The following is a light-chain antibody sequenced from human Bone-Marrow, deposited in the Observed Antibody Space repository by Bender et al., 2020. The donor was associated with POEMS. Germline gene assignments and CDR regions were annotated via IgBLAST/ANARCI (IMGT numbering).Light chain of an antibody. CDR1: SRDVGSSNL. J-gene: IGLJ3*02. CDR2: EAT. V-gene: IGLV2-23*01. CDR3: CSFARNTTWV. Sequence: QSALTQPASVSGSPGQSITISCTGSSRDVGSSNLVSWYQQHPGKAPKLMIYEATQRPSGLSTRFSGSKSGNTASLTISGLQAEDEADYYCCSFARNTTWVFGGGTKLTVL.